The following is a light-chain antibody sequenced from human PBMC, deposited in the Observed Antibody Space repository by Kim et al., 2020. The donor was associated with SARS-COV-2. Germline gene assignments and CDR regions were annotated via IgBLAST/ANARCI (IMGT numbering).Light chain of an antibody. CDR3: QSYDSSNHGV. Sequence: KTVTTSCTRSSGSIASNYVQWYQQRPGSSPTTVIYEDNHRPSGVPDRFSGSIDSSSNSASLTISGLKTEDETDYYCQSYDSSNHGVFGGGTKLTVL. J-gene: IGLJ3*02. V-gene: IGLV6-57*01. CDR2: EDN. CDR1: SGSIASNY.